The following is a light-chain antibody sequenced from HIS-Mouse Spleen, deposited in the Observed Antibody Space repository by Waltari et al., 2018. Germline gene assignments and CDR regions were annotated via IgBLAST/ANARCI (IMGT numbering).Light chain of an antibody. V-gene: IGLV2-14*03. J-gene: IGLJ1*01. CDR1: SSDVGGYNY. CDR2: YVS. CDR3: SSYTSSSTYV. Sequence: QSALTQPASVSGSPGQSITISCTGTSSDVGGYNYVYWYLQHPGKAPKLMIYYVSNRPSGVSNRVSVSKSGNTASLTISGLQAEDEADYYCSSYTSSSTYVFGTGTKVTVL.